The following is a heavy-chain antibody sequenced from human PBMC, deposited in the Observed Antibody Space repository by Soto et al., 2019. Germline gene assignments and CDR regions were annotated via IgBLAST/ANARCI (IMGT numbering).Heavy chain of an antibody. J-gene: IGHJ4*02. CDR3: ARPYSSGWYGDLDY. CDR2: ISYDGSNK. D-gene: IGHD6-19*01. Sequence: QVQLVESGGGVVKPGRSLRLSCTASGFTFSSYAMHWVRQAPGKGLEWVAVISYDGSNKYYADSVKGRFTISRDNSKNTLYLQMNSLRVEDTAVYYCARPYSSGWYGDLDYWGQGTLVTVSS. V-gene: IGHV3-30-3*01. CDR1: GFTFSSYA.